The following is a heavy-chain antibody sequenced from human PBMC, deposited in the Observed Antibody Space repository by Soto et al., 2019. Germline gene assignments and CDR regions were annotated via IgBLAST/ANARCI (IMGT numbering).Heavy chain of an antibody. CDR2: IWSDGSKK. V-gene: IGHV3-33*01. D-gene: IGHD3-22*01. Sequence: GGSLRLSCVASQFTFSNFDMHWVRQAPGKGLECVAVIWSDGSKKDYAESVRGRFTISRDNSKNTLYLQMNSLRAEDTAVYFCAREQYYYDRSAYYSWGPGT. CDR1: QFTFSNFD. J-gene: IGHJ4*02. CDR3: AREQYYYDRSAYYS.